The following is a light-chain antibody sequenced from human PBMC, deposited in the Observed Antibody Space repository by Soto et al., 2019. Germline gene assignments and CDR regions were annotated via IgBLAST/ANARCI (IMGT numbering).Light chain of an antibody. V-gene: IGKV1-5*01. J-gene: IGKJ1*01. Sequence: DIQMTQSPSTLSASVLDGVTITCRASQSISSWLAWYQQKPGKAPKLLIYDVSSLESGVPSRFSGSGSGTEFTLTISSLQPDDFATYYCQQYNTFWTFGQGTKVDI. CDR1: QSISSW. CDR3: QQYNTFWT. CDR2: DVS.